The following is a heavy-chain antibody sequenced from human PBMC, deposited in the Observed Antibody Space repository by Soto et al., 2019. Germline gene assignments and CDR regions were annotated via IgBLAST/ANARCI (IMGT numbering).Heavy chain of an antibody. Sequence: ASVKVSCKASGYTFSNYGISWVRQAPVQGLEWMGWFSSYNGDARYAQNLQGRVTMTTDTSTSTAYMELWSLRSDDTAVYYCAREDSGGLDYWGQGTLVTVSS. CDR3: AREDSGGLDY. D-gene: IGHD1-26*01. CDR2: FSSYNGDA. V-gene: IGHV1-18*01. CDR1: GYTFSNYG. J-gene: IGHJ4*02.